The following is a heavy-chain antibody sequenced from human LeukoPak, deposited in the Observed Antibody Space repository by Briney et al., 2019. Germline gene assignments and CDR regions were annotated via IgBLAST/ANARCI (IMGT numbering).Heavy chain of an antibody. D-gene: IGHD3-10*01. J-gene: IGHJ6*04. CDR3: ARDRGFGQADV. CDR1: GFTFSGYW. CDR2: IKQDGGEK. V-gene: IGHV3-7*01. Sequence: GGSLTLSCAASGFTFSGYWMSWLRQAPGKGLEWVANIKQDGGEKYYVDSVKGRFTISRDNAKNSLYLQMNSLRAEDTAVYYCARDRGFGQADVWGKGTPVTVSS.